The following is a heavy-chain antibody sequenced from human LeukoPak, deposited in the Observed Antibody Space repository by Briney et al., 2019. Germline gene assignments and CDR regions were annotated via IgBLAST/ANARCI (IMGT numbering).Heavy chain of an antibody. CDR2: IRYDENTK. Sequence: GGSLRLSCTASGFPFSSYGMQWVRQAPGKGLEWVACIRYDENTKYYADSVKGRFTISRDNSKNTLYLQMNSLRAEDTAVYYCAKEGVVVISNYFDYWGQGTLVTVSS. CDR3: AKEGVVVISNYFDY. D-gene: IGHD3-22*01. CDR1: GFPFSSYG. V-gene: IGHV3-30*02. J-gene: IGHJ4*02.